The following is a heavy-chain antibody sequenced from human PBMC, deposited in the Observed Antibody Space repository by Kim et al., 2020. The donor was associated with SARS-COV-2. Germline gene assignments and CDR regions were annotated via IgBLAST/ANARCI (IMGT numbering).Heavy chain of an antibody. J-gene: IGHJ1*01. V-gene: IGHV3-48*03. CDR3: ASLNYYDSSGYYQRHFQH. Sequence: GGSLRLSCAASGFTFSSYEMNWVRQAPGKGLEWVSYISSSGSTIYYADSVKGRFTISRDNAKNSLYLQMNSLRAEDTAVYYCASLNYYDSSGYYQRHFQHWGQGTLVTVSS. CDR2: ISSSGSTI. CDR1: GFTFSSYE. D-gene: IGHD3-22*01.